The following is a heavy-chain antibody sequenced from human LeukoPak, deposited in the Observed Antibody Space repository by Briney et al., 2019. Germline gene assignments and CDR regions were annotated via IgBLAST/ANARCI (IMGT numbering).Heavy chain of an antibody. D-gene: IGHD5/OR15-5a*01. J-gene: IGHJ4*02. Sequence: ASVKVPCKASGYTFTGYYLHWVRQAPGQGLEWMGWINPNSGDTNYARKFQGRVTFTRDTSISTAYLEVASDGTAVYYCARDLRGLYDYFDYWGQGTLVTVSS. CDR1: GYTFTGYY. CDR3: ARDLRGLYDYFDY. V-gene: IGHV1-2*02. CDR2: INPNSGDT.